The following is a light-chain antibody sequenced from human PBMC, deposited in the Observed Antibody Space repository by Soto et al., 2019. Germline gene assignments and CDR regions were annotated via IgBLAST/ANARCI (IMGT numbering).Light chain of an antibody. CDR2: GAS. V-gene: IGKV3-20*01. J-gene: IGKJ3*01. CDR3: QQYGRSPT. CDR1: QSVSGY. Sequence: EIVLTQSPGTLSLSPVERATLSCRASQSVSGYLAWYQQKPGQAPRVLIYGASTRATGIPARFTGSGSGTDFTLSISRLEPEDFAVYYCQQYGRSPTFGPGTKVDIK.